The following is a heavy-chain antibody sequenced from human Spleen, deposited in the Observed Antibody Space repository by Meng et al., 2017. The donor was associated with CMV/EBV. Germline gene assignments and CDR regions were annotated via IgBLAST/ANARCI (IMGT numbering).Heavy chain of an antibody. D-gene: IGHD3-3*01. CDR3: ARVIGQFSGPDFWSGYFDY. V-gene: IGHV1-46*01. CDR1: FIDQY. J-gene: IGHJ4*02. Sequence: FIDQYIYWVRQAPGQGLEWVGMINPSGGRTSFAPKFKGRVTVTSDTSTSTVYMELSSLRSEDTAVFYCARVIGQFSGPDFWSGYFDYWGQGTLVTSPQ. CDR2: INPSGGRT.